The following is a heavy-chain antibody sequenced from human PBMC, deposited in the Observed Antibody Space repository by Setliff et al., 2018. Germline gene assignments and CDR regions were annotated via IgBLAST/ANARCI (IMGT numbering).Heavy chain of an antibody. D-gene: IGHD3-3*01. J-gene: IGHJ6*03. Sequence: PSETLSLTCTVSGGSISTYYWSWIRQPPGKGLEWIGYVYYSGIANYSPSLKSRLTISVDTSKNQFSLKLSSVTAADTAVYYCARVSGFLYIDVWGNGTTVTVSS. CDR3: ARVSGFLYIDV. CDR1: GGSISTYY. V-gene: IGHV4-59*08. CDR2: VYYSGIA.